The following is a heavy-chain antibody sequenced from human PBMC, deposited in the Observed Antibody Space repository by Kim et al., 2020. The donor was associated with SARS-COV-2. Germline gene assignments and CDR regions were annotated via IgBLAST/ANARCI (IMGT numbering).Heavy chain of an antibody. V-gene: IGHV3-74*01. J-gene: IGHJ4*02. Sequence: ADAVKGRFTISRVNAKNTLYLQMNRLRAEDTAVYYCARRAYSSGWWYFDYWGQGTLVTVSS. D-gene: IGHD6-19*01. CDR3: ARRAYSSGWWYFDY.